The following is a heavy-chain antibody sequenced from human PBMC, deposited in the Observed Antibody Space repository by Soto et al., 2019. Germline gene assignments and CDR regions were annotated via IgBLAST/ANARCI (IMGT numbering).Heavy chain of an antibody. CDR2: ISVGGGSI. D-gene: IGHD1-26*01. J-gene: IGHJ3*02. Sequence: EAHLVESGGGLVQPGRSRRLSCAASGFTFSSYAFNWVRQAPGKGLEWISYISVGGGSIFYADSVKGRFTISRDDAQNSLYLQMNTLRDEDTAIYFCVRDDKWAFDIWGQGTTVIVSP. CDR1: GFTFSSYA. CDR3: VRDDKWAFDI. V-gene: IGHV3-48*02.